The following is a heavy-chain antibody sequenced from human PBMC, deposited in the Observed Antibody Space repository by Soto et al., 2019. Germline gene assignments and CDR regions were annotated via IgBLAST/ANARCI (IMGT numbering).Heavy chain of an antibody. CDR3: ARSRGGYNYELGY. CDR1: GVSISSYY. J-gene: IGHJ4*02. D-gene: IGHD5-12*01. CDR2: IYYSGST. V-gene: IGHV4-59*01. Sequence: ESLSLACPVSGVSISSYYWSWIRQPPGKGLEWIGYIYYSGSTNYNPSLKSRVTISVDTSKNQFSLKLSSVTAADKAVYYCARSRGGYNYELGYWGQGTLVTVYS.